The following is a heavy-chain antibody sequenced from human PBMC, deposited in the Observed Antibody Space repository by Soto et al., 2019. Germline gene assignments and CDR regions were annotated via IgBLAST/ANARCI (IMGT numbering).Heavy chain of an antibody. V-gene: IGHV3-11*01. J-gene: IGHJ4*02. CDR2: ISSTGKNI. D-gene: IGHD4-17*01. CDR3: GRSHGAGSY. CDR1: GFTFIDYY. Sequence: QVRLVESGGDLVKPGESLRLSCVASGFTFIDYYMNWVRQAPGKGLEWVSYISSTGKNIYYSDSVKGRFIVSRDNAKNSLFLQKNSLTVDDTAIYYCGRSHGAGSYWGRGTRVTVSS.